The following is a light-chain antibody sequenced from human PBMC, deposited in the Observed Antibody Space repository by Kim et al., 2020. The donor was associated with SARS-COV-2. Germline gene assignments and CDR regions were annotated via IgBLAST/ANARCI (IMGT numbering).Light chain of an antibody. CDR1: NMGSKR. CDR3: QVWDSSSDHRV. J-gene: IGLJ3*02. V-gene: IGLV3-21*04. CDR2: YDS. Sequence: APGKTARITCGGNNMGSKRVHWYQQPPGQPPVLVIYYDSDRPAGTPERFSGSNSGNTATLTISRVEAGDEADYYCQVWDSSSDHRVFGGGTKVTVL.